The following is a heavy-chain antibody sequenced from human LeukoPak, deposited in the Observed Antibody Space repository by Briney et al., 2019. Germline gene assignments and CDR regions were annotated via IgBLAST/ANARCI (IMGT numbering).Heavy chain of an antibody. J-gene: IGHJ3*02. CDR2: ISAYNGNT. CDR1: GYTFTSYG. D-gene: IGHD3-9*01. V-gene: IGHV1-18*01. CDR3: ARGQALYYDILTGSNAFDI. Sequence: ASVKVSCKASGYTFTSYGISWVRQAPGQGLEWMGWISAYNGNTNYAQKLQGRVTMTTDTSTSTAYMELRSLRSDDTAVYYCARGQALYYDILTGSNAFDIWGQGTMVTVSS.